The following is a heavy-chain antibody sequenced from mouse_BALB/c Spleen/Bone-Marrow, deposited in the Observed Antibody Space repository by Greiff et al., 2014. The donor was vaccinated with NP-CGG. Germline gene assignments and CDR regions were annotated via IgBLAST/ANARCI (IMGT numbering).Heavy chain of an antibody. CDR1: GFTFTDYY. Sequence: EVKVVESGGGLVQPGGSLRLSCATSGFTFTDYYMSWVRQPPGKALEWLGFIRNKANGYTTEYSASVKGRFTISRDNSLSILYLQMNTLRAEDSATYYCARDDYYAMDYWGQGTSVTVSS. V-gene: IGHV7-3*02. CDR2: IRNKANGYTT. J-gene: IGHJ4*01. CDR3: ARDDYYAMDY.